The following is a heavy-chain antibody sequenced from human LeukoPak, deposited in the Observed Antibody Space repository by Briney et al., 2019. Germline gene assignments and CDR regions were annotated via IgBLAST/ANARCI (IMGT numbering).Heavy chain of an antibody. D-gene: IGHD2-2*01. CDR3: AIENRYCNSTRCLFDP. V-gene: IGHV4-61*02. J-gene: IGHJ5*02. CDR2: INISGST. CDR1: GDSISSGSYL. Sequence: SETLSPTCTVSGDSISSGSYLWNWIRQPAGKGLEWIGRINISGSTNYNPSLKSRVTISADTSKNQFSLKLSSVTAADTAVYYCAIENRYCNSTRCLFDPWGQGTLVTVSS.